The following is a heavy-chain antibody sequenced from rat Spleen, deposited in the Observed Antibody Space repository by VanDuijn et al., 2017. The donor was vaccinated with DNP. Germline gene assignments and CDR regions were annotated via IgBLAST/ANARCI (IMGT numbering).Heavy chain of an antibody. V-gene: IGHV5S10*01. J-gene: IGHJ2*01. Sequence: EVQLVESGGGLVQPGRSLKLSCAASGFTFSDYNMAWVRQAPKKGLEWVATIINDVSRTDYRDSVKGRFTISRDNTKSTLYLQMDSLRSEETDTYYCTTLNYYASLSGYIDYWGQGVMVTVSS. CDR1: GFTFSDYN. D-gene: IGHD1-12*01. CDR3: TTLNYYASLSGYIDY. CDR2: IINDVSRT.